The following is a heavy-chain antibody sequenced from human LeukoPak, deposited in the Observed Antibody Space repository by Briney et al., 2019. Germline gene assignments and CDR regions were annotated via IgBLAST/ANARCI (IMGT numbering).Heavy chain of an antibody. Sequence: SETLSLTCAVSGGSISSGGYSWSWIRQPPGKGLEWIGYIYYSGSTNYNPSLKSRVTISVDTSKNQFSLKLSSVTAADTAVYYCARHPRRSGSAPFDYWGQGTLVTVSS. J-gene: IGHJ4*02. CDR2: IYYSGST. CDR3: ARHPRRSGSAPFDY. D-gene: IGHD3-10*01. V-gene: IGHV4-61*08. CDR1: GGSISSGGYS.